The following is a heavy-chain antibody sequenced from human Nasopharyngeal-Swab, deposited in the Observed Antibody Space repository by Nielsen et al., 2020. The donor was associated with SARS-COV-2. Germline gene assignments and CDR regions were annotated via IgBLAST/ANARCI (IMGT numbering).Heavy chain of an antibody. D-gene: IGHD4-17*01. V-gene: IGHV1-2*06. J-gene: IGHJ4*02. CDR1: GYTFTGYY. Sequence: ASVKVSCKASGYTFTGYYMHWVRQAPGQGLEWMGRINPNSGGTNYAQKFQGRVTMTRDTSISTAYMELSSLRSEDTAVYYCASPPYGDYGPDTYFDYWGQGTLVTVSS. CDR3: ASPPYGDYGPDTYFDY. CDR2: INPNSGGT.